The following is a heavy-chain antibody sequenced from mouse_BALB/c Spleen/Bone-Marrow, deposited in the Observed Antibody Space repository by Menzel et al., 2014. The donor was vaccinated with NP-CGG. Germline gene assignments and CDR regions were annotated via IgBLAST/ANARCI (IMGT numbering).Heavy chain of an antibody. CDR3: ARGLGFFDY. CDR2: INSNGGST. Sequence: EVKLMESGGGLVQPGGSLKLSCAASGFTFSSYGMSWVRQTPDKRLELVATINSNGGSTYYPDSVKDRFTISRDNAKNTLYLQMSSLKSEDTAMYYCARGLGFFDYWGQGTTLTVSS. CDR1: GFTFSSYG. D-gene: IGHD4-1*01. V-gene: IGHV5-6-3*01. J-gene: IGHJ2*01.